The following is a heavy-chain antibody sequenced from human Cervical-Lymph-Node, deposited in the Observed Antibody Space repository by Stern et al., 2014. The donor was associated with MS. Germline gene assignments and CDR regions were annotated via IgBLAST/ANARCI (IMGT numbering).Heavy chain of an antibody. CDR1: GYTITGYY. CDR3: ARDLAGDGDLYLDY. D-gene: IGHD7-27*01. Sequence: QVQLVQSGAEVKKPGASVKVSCKASGYTITGYYIHWVRQAPGQGLEWMGWINANSGATKSAQNFQGRFTMTRDTSISTARMELSGLRADDTAVYYCARDLAGDGDLYLDYWGQGTLVTVAS. CDR2: INANSGAT. J-gene: IGHJ4*02. V-gene: IGHV1-2*02.